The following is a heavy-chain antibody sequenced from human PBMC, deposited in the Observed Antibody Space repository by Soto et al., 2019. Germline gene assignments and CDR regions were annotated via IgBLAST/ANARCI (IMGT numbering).Heavy chain of an antibody. D-gene: IGHD6-6*01. CDR2: IWYDGSNK. CDR3: ARDSRVAARLPHYYGMDV. CDR1: GFTFSSYG. J-gene: IGHJ6*02. V-gene: IGHV3-33*01. Sequence: PGGSLRLSCAASGFTFSSYGMHWVRQAPGKGLEWVAVIWYDGSNKNYADSVKGRFTISRDNSKNTLYLQMNSLGAEDTAVYYCARDSRVAARLPHYYGMDVWGQGTTVTVSS.